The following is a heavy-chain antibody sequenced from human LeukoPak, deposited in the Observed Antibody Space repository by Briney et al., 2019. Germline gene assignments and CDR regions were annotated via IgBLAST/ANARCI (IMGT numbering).Heavy chain of an antibody. Sequence: ASVKVSCKASGYTFTSYGISWVRQAPGQGLEWMGWISAYNGNTNYAQKLQGRVTMTTDTSTSTAYMDLRRLRSDDTATYYCARAPIACSGGSCSSGVILRMDYWGQGSLVTVSS. V-gene: IGHV1-18*01. J-gene: IGHJ4*02. CDR2: ISAYNGNT. D-gene: IGHD2-15*01. CDR3: ARAPIACSGGSCSSGVILRMDY. CDR1: GYTFTSYG.